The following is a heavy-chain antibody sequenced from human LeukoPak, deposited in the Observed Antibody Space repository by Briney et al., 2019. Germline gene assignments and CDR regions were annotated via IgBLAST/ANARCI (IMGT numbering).Heavy chain of an antibody. V-gene: IGHV3-23*01. CDR2: ISGSGGST. D-gene: IGHD3-10*01. Sequence: GGTLRLSCAASGFTFSRYDMSWVRQAPGKGLEWVSAISGSGGSTYYADSVKGRFTISRDNSKNTLYLQMSSLRAEDTAVYYCARGGGYGVKIDYWGQGTLVTVSS. J-gene: IGHJ4*02. CDR3: ARGGGYGVKIDY. CDR1: GFTFSRYD.